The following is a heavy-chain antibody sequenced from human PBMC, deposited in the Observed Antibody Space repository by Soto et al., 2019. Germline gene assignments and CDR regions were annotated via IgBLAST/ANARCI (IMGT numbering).Heavy chain of an antibody. J-gene: IGHJ5*02. CDR3: AREVYYGSGSYYNSLPRGAFDP. D-gene: IGHD3-10*01. Sequence: QVQLQESGPGLVKPSQTLSLTCTVSGGSISSGGYYWSWIRQHPGKGLEWIGYIYYSGSTYYNPSLKTRVTISVETSKNQFSLKLSSVTAADTAVYYCAREVYYGSGSYYNSLPRGAFDPWGQGTLVTVS. CDR1: GGSISSGGYY. CDR2: IYYSGST. V-gene: IGHV4-31*03.